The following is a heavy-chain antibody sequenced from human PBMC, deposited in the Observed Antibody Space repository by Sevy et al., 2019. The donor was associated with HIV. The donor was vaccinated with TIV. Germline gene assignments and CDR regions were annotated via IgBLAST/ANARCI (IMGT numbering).Heavy chain of an antibody. CDR2: IYYSGST. CDR3: ARHWGMGWLQPTFDY. J-gene: IGHJ4*02. Sequence: SETLSLTCTVSGGSISSSSYYWGWIRQPPGKGLEWIGSIYYSGSTYYNPSLKSRVTISVDTSKNQFSLKLSSVTAADTAVYYCARHWGMGWLQPTFDYWGQGTLVTVSS. CDR1: GGSISSSSYY. V-gene: IGHV4-39*01. D-gene: IGHD3-16*01.